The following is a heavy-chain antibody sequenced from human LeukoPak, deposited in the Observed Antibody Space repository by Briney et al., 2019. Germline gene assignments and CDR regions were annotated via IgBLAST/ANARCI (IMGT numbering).Heavy chain of an antibody. CDR2: IIPIFGTA. J-gene: IGHJ5*02. D-gene: IGHD3-3*01. CDR1: GGTFSSYA. Sequence: ASVKVSCKASGGTFSSYAISWVRQAPGQGLEWMGGIIPIFGTANYAQKFQGRVTMTRDTSISTAYMELSRLRSDDTAVYYCARAGSYYDFWSGPKHFNWFDPWGQGTLVTVSS. CDR3: ARAGSYYDFWSGPKHFNWFDP. V-gene: IGHV1-69*05.